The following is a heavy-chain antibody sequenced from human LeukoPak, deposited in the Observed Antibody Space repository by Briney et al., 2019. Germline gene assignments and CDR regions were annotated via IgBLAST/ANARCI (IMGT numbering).Heavy chain of an antibody. Sequence: SETLSLTCTVSGGSISSYYWSWIRQPPGKGLEWIGYIYYSGSTNYNPSLKSRVTISVDTSKNQFSLKLSSVTAADTAVYYCARHGHLGIAVAGPTFDYWGQGTLVTVSP. CDR3: ARHGHLGIAVAGPTFDY. CDR1: GGSISSYY. CDR2: IYYSGST. J-gene: IGHJ4*02. D-gene: IGHD6-19*01. V-gene: IGHV4-59*08.